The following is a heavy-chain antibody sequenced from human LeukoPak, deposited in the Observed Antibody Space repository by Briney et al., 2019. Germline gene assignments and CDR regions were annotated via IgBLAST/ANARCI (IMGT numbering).Heavy chain of an antibody. CDR2: INGDGSST. CDR3: ARGGIAVAGIRRFDY. D-gene: IGHD6-19*01. CDR1: GFTFSSYW. V-gene: IGHV3-74*01. Sequence: PGGSLRLSCAASGFTFSSYWMHWVRQAPGKGLVWVSRINGDGSSTSYADSVKGRFTISRDNAKNTLYLQMNSLRAEDTAVYYCARGGIAVAGIRRFDYWGQGTLVTVSS. J-gene: IGHJ4*02.